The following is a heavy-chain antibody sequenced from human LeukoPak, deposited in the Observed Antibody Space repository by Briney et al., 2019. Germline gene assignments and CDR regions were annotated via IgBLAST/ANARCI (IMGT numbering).Heavy chain of an antibody. CDR3: ARHSPLYDSSGYYPFDS. D-gene: IGHD3-22*01. V-gene: IGHV4-59*08. CDR1: GGSISSYY. Sequence: SETLSLTCTVSGGSISSYYWNWIRQPPGKGLEWIGYIYYSGSTNYNPSLKSRVTISVDTSKNQFSLKLSSVTAADTVVYYCARHSPLYDSSGYYPFDSWGQGTLVTVSS. CDR2: IYYSGST. J-gene: IGHJ4*02.